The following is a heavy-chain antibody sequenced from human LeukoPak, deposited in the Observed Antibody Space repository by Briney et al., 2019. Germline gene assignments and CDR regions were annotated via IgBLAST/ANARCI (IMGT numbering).Heavy chain of an antibody. CDR1: GDISSSSYY. J-gene: IGHJ1*01. Sequence: PSETLSLTCTVSGDISSSSYYWGWIRQPPGKGLEWIGSIYYSGSTYYNPSLKSRVTISVDTSKNQFSLKLSSVTAADTAVYHCARATPKQWLAQSAGYFQHWGQGTLVTVSS. CDR3: ARATPKQWLAQSAGYFQH. D-gene: IGHD6-19*01. CDR2: IYYSGST. V-gene: IGHV4-39*07.